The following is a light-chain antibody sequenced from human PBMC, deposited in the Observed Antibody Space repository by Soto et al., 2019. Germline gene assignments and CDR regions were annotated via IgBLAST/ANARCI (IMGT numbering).Light chain of an antibody. CDR3: AAWDDSPSVVV. CDR2: KNN. V-gene: IGLV1-47*01. CDR1: SSNMGSNY. J-gene: IGLJ2*01. Sequence: QSVLTQPPSASATPGQGVTISCSGSSSNMGSNYVHWYQHLPGTAPILLIYKNNQRPSGVPDRFSGSKSGTSASLAISGLRSEDEADYYCAAWDDSPSVVVFGGGTKLTVL.